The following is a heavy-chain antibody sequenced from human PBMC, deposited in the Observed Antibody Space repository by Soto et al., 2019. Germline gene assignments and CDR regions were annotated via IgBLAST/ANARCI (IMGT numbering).Heavy chain of an antibody. CDR3: ARGIPSHLITMVRGVMRGDV. CDR2: INHSGST. Sequence: SETLSLTCAVYGGSFSGYYWSWIRQPPGKGLEWIGEINHSGSTNYNPSLKSRVTISVDTSKNQFSLKLSSVTAADTAVYYCARGIPSHLITMVRGVMRGDVWGKGTTVTVSS. V-gene: IGHV4-34*01. D-gene: IGHD3-10*01. J-gene: IGHJ6*04. CDR1: GGSFSGYY.